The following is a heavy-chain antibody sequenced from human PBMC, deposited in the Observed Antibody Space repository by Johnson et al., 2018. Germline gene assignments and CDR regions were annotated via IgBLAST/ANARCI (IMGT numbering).Heavy chain of an antibody. J-gene: IGHJ6*02. Sequence: VQLVESGGGLVKXGRSLRLSCAASGFTFDDYAMHWVRQAPGKGLEWVSGISWNSGSIGYADAVKGRFTISRDNAKNSLYLQMNSLRAEDTAVYYCAKCYGDYVYYYYGMDVWGQGTTVTVSS. CDR2: ISWNSGSI. V-gene: IGHV3-9*01. CDR1: GFTFDDYA. D-gene: IGHD4-17*01. CDR3: AKCYGDYVYYYYGMDV.